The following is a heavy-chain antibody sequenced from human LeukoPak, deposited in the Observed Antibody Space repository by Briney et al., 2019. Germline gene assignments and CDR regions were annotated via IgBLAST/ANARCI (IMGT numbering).Heavy chain of an antibody. CDR3: ARSIYFWSGYYYESFDY. CDR2: IYPGDSDT. J-gene: IGHJ4*02. V-gene: IGHV5-51*01. D-gene: IGHD3-3*01. Sequence: GASLKISCKASAYSFTSYWIGRLRQMPAKGLERVGIIYPGDSDTRYSPSFQGQVTISADKSISTAYLQWSSLKASDTAMYYCARSIYFWSGYYYESFDYWGQGTLVTVSS. CDR1: AYSFTSYW.